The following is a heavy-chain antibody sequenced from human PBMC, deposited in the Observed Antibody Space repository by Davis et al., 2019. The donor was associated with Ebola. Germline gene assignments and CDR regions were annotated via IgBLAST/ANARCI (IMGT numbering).Heavy chain of an antibody. CDR1: GGSFSGYY. J-gene: IGHJ4*02. CDR2: INHSGST. Sequence: GSLRLSSAVYGGSFSGYYWSWIRQPPGKGLEWIGEINHSGSTNYNPSLKSRVTISVDTSKNQFSLKLSSVTAADTAVYYCARETTVTLIDYWGQGTLVTVSS. V-gene: IGHV4-34*01. CDR3: ARETTVTLIDY. D-gene: IGHD4-17*01.